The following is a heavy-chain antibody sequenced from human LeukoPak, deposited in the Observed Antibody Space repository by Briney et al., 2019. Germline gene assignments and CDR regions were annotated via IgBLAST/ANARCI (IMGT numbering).Heavy chain of an antibody. Sequence: PGGSLRLSCVVSGFTVSTKYMSWARQAPGKGLEWVSVIYSGGSTYYADSVKGRFTISRDNAKNSLYLQMNSLRAEDTAVYYCARDDCMDVWGQGTTVTVSS. CDR2: IYSGGST. CDR3: ARDDCMDV. J-gene: IGHJ6*02. V-gene: IGHV3-53*01. D-gene: IGHD2-21*02. CDR1: GFTVSTKY.